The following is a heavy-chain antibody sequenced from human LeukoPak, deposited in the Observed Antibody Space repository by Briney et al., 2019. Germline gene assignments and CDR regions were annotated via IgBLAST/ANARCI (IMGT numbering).Heavy chain of an antibody. CDR3: AELGITMIGGV. CDR2: ISGSSSSI. J-gene: IGHJ6*04. CDR1: GFTFSSYT. D-gene: IGHD3-10*02. Sequence: GGSLRLSCTASGFTFSSYTMTWVRQAPGKGLEWVSSISGSSSSIYYADSAKGRFTISRDNAKNSLYLQMNSLRAEDTAVYYCAELGITMIGGVWGKGTTVTISS. V-gene: IGHV3-21*01.